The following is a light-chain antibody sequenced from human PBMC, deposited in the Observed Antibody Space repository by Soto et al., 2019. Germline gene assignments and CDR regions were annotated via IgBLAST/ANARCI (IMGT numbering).Light chain of an antibody. CDR3: QQYNNWPPWT. J-gene: IGKJ1*01. CDR2: GAA. CDR1: QSVSSK. Sequence: EIVMTQSPATLSVSTGERPTLSCRASQSVSSKLAWYQKKPGQAPRLLIYGAATRATGSPARFSGSGSGTEFTLTISSLQSEDFAVYYCQQYNNWPPWTFGQGTKVDI. V-gene: IGKV3-15*01.